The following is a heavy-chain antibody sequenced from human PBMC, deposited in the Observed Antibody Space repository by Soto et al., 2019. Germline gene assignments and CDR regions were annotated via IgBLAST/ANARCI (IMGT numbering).Heavy chain of an antibody. D-gene: IGHD3-10*02. CDR2: IYDTWTT. CDR1: GGSMSENDYY. J-gene: IGHJ3*02. V-gene: IGHV4-30-4*01. CDR3: ARGIVRCGFDI. Sequence: QVQLQEAGPGLVRPSQTLSLTCTVAGGSMSENDYYWSWLRQSPGQGPQWIGYIYDTWTTSYSPSLKSRVTMSADTSRNQFSLKLTSVTAADTALYFCARGIVRCGFDIWGQGTLVTVSS.